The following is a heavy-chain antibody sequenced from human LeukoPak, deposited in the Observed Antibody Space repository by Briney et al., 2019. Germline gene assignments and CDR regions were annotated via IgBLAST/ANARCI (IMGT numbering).Heavy chain of an antibody. CDR1: GFTFSSYA. J-gene: IGHJ4*02. V-gene: IGHV3-23*01. Sequence: PGGSLRLSCAASGFTFSSYAMSWVRQAPGKGLEWVSAISGSGGSTYYADSVKGRFTISRDNSKNTLYLQMNSLRAEDTAVYYCAKDKPTYYYDSSGLFDYWGQGTLVTVSS. CDR2: ISGSGGST. CDR3: AKDKPTYYYDSSGLFDY. D-gene: IGHD3-22*01.